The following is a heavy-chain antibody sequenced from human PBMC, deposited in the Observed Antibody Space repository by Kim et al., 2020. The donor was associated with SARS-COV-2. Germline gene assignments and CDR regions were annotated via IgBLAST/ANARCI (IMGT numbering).Heavy chain of an antibody. Sequence: SVKVSCKASGGTFSSYAISWVRQAPGQGLEWMGGIIPIFGTANYAQKFQGRVTITADESTSTAYMELSSLRSEDTAVYYCARQGTVAYYDFWSGYYMDVWGKGTTVTVSS. CDR2: IIPIFGTA. D-gene: IGHD3-3*01. CDR3: ARQGTVAYYDFWSGYYMDV. J-gene: IGHJ6*03. V-gene: IGHV1-69*13. CDR1: GGTFSSYA.